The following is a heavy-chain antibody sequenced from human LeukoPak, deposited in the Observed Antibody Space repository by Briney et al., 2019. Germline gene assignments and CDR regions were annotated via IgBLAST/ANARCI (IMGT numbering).Heavy chain of an antibody. CDR1: GFIFSNFW. D-gene: IGHD2-21*01. CDR2: VGQDGSEK. Sequence: PGGPLRLSCAASGFIFSNFWMTWVRQVPGKGLEWVANVGQDGSEKHYVDSVRGRFTISRDNAKNSVYLQMSGLRGEDTAIYYCARDVDTNFWGQGTLVTVSS. CDR3: ARDVDTNF. J-gene: IGHJ4*02. V-gene: IGHV3-7*03.